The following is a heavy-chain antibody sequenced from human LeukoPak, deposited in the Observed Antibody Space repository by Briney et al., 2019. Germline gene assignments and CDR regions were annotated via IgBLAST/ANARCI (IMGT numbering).Heavy chain of an antibody. CDR3: ARDLLFDY. CDR1: GIHLSSYG. V-gene: IGHV3-33*01. J-gene: IGHJ4*02. Sequence: GRSPKTLRAASGIHLSSYGLQWVRQASSKGLEWVAVIWYDGSNKYYADSVKGRFTISRDNSKNTLYLQMNSLRAEDTAVYYCARDLLFDYWGQGTLVTVSS. CDR2: IWYDGSNK.